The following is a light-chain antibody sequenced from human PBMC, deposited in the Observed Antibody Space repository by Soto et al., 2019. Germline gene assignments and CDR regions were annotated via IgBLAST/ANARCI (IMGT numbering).Light chain of an antibody. CDR3: QEYSSALWT. V-gene: IGKV2-30*01. Sequence: DVVMTQSPLSLPVTLGQPASISCRSSQSLVYSDGNTYLNWFQQRPGQSPRRLIYKVSNRDSGVPDRFSGSGSGTDFTLKISSLQPEDVATYYCQEYSSALWTFGQGTKVDIK. J-gene: IGKJ1*01. CDR1: QSLVYSDGNTY. CDR2: KVS.